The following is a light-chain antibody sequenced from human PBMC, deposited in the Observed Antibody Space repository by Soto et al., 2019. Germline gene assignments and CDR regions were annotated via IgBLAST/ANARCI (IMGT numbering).Light chain of an antibody. CDR3: RSYAGSLLACV. CDR1: SSDVGGYYY. J-gene: IGLJ1*01. CDR2: DVS. V-gene: IGLV2-11*01. Sequence: QSALTQPRSVSGSPGQSVTISCTGTSSDVGGYYYVSWYQHLPGTAPKLLIYDVSKRPSGVPDRFSGSKSGTSASLAISGLQAEDEADYYCRSYAGSLLACVFGAGTKLTVL.